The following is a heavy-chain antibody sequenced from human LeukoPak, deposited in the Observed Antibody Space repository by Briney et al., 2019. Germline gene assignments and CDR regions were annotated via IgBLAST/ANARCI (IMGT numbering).Heavy chain of an antibody. CDR3: ARDRSAWYRKDAFDI. J-gene: IGHJ3*02. D-gene: IGHD6-13*01. V-gene: IGHV3-7*01. CDR2: MKEDESEE. CDR1: GFTFGNYW. Sequence: GGSLRLSCAASGFTFGNYWMAWVRQAPGTGLQWVANMKEDESEEYYVDSVRGRFTISRDNAKNLLYLQMNSLRGEDTAVYYCARDRSAWYRKDAFDIWGQGIMVTVSS.